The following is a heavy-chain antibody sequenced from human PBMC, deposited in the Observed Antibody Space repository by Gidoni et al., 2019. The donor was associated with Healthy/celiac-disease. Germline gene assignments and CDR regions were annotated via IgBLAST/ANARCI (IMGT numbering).Heavy chain of an antibody. J-gene: IGHJ4*02. V-gene: IGHV5-51*01. CDR3: ARRLDLGDSYGAFDY. CDR1: GYSFTSYW. D-gene: IGHD5-18*01. Sequence: EVQLVQSGAEVKKPGASLKIPCKGSGYSFTSYWIGWVRQMPGKGLEWMGLIYPGDSDTRYSPSFQGQVTISADKSISTAYLQWSSLKASDTAMYYCARRLDLGDSYGAFDYWGQGTLVTVSS. CDR2: IYPGDSDT.